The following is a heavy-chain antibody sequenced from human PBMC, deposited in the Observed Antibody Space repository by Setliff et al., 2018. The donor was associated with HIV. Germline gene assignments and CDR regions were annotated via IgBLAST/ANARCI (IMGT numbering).Heavy chain of an antibody. D-gene: IGHD2-15*01. J-gene: IGHJ6*03. V-gene: IGHV1-2*04. Sequence: ASVKVSCKASGYTFTGYYMHWVRQAPGQGLEWMGWINPNSGGTNYAQKFQGWVTMTRDTSIGTAYMELSRLRSDDTAVYYCARGPVVTVRWWYYYYYMDVWGKGTTVTVSS. CDR2: INPNSGGT. CDR3: ARGPVVTVRWWYYYYYMDV. CDR1: GYTFTGYY.